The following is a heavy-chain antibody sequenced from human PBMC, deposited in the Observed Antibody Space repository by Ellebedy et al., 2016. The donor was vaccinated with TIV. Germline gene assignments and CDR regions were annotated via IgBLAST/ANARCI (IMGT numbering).Heavy chain of an antibody. D-gene: IGHD2-21*01. CDR1: GGSFSRSA. CDR3: AQAPLFAEIKLLGMDV. Sequence: SVKVSCKGSGGSFSRSAVSWVRQAPGQGLEWMGGIHPTFGPTTHAQQFQGRVMFTADESTTPAYMELNGLKSADTAVNYCAQAPLFAEIKLLGMDVWGQGTTVTVSS. CDR2: IHPTFGPT. J-gene: IGHJ6*02. V-gene: IGHV1-69*13.